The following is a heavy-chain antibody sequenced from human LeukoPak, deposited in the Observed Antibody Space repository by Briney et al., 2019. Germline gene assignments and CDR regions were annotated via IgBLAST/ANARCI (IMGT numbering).Heavy chain of an antibody. CDR2: FDPEDGET. V-gene: IGHV1-24*01. D-gene: IGHD5-24*01. J-gene: IGHJ5*02. Sequence: GASVKFSCKVSGYTLTELSMHWVRQAPGKGLEWMGGFDPEDGETIYAQKFQGRVTITRDTSASTAYMELSSLRSEDTAVYYCAIGGWLQLRGWFDPWGQGTLVTVSS. CDR3: AIGGWLQLRGWFDP. CDR1: GYTLTELS.